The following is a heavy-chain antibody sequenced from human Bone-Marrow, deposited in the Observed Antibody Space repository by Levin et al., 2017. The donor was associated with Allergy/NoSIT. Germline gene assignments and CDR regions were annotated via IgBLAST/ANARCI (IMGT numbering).Heavy chain of an antibody. V-gene: IGHV3-74*01. D-gene: IGHD1-26*01. CDR3: ARVHRDSRSYPKYYYYYYGMDV. Sequence: GESLKISCAASGFTFSSYWMHWVRQAPGKGLVWVSRINSDGSSTSYADSVKGRFTISRDNAKNTLYLQMNSLRAEDTAVYYCARVHRDSRSYPKYYYYYYGMDVWGQGTTVTVSS. CDR2: INSDGSST. CDR1: GFTFSSYW. J-gene: IGHJ6*02.